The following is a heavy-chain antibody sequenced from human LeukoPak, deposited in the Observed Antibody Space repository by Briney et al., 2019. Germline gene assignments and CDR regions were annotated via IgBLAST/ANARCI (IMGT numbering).Heavy chain of an antibody. CDR2: TSYDGSHK. CDR1: GFTFSSYS. D-gene: IGHD2-15*01. V-gene: IGHV3-30*03. CDR3: ARDGGYATGTYYVGLDY. Sequence: GGSLRLSCAASGFTFSSYSMNWVRQAPGKGLEWLTLTSYDGSHKYYTDSVKGRFTISRDNSKNTLFLEMNSLRPDDTAVYYCARDGGYATGTYYVGLDYWGQGTLVTVSS. J-gene: IGHJ4*02.